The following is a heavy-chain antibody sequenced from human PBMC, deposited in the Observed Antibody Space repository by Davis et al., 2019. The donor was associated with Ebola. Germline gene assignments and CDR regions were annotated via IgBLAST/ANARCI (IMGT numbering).Heavy chain of an antibody. CDR2: ISYDGSNK. Sequence: GESLKISCAASGFTFSSYAMRWVRQAPGKGLEWVAVISYDGSNKYYADSVKGRFTISRDNSKNTLYLQMNSLRAEDTAVYYCARINSYGDFDYWGQGTLVTVSS. D-gene: IGHD5-18*01. J-gene: IGHJ4*02. CDR3: ARINSYGDFDY. V-gene: IGHV3-30*04. CDR1: GFTFSSYA.